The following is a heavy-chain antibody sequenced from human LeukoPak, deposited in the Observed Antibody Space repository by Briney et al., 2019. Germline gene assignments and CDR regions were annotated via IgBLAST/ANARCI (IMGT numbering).Heavy chain of an antibody. J-gene: IGHJ4*02. V-gene: IGHV1-18*01. CDR2: MSAYNGNT. CDR3: ARASKYLLWFGESQPIDY. Sequence: ASVKVSCKASGYTFTSYGISWVRQAPGQGLEWMGWMSAYNGNTNYAQKLQGRVTMTTDTSTSTAYVELTSLRSDDTAVYYCARASKYLLWFGESQPIDYWGQGTLVTVSS. CDR1: GYTFTSYG. D-gene: IGHD3-10*01.